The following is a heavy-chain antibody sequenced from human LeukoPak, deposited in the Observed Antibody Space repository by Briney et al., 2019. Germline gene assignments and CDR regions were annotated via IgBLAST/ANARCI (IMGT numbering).Heavy chain of an antibody. D-gene: IGHD4-17*01. CDR1: GGSISSSSYY. J-gene: IGHJ4*02. V-gene: IGHV4-39*01. Sequence: SETLSLTCTVSGGSISSSSYYWGWIRQPPGKGLEWIGSIYYSESTYYNPSLKSRVTISVDTSKNQFSLKLSSVTAADTAVYYCARQGYGDYPYYFDYWGQGTLVTVSS. CDR3: ARQGYGDYPYYFDY. CDR2: IYYSEST.